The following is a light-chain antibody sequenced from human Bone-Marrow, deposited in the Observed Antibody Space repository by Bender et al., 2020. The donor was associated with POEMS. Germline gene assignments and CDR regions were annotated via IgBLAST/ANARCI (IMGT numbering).Light chain of an antibody. V-gene: IGLV2-23*01. J-gene: IGLJ2*01. CDR3: CSYAGGSMV. Sequence: ALTQPASVSGSPGQSITISCTGTSSDVGIYSLVSWYQQSPGTSPKLIIYEATKRPSGVSNRFSGSKSGNTASLTISGLQAEDEADYYCCSYAGGSMVFGGGTKLTVL. CDR1: SSDVGIYSL. CDR2: EAT.